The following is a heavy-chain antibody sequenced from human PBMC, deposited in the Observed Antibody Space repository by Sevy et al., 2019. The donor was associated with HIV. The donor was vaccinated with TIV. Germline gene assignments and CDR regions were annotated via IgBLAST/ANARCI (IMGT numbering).Heavy chain of an antibody. CDR3: ARARRGYNYAFDI. J-gene: IGHJ3*02. V-gene: IGHV1-69*06. D-gene: IGHD5-18*01. CDR2: IIPIFGTA. Sequence: ASVKVSCKASGGTFSSYAISWVRQAPGQGLEWMGGIIPIFGTANYAQKFQGRVTITADKPTSTAYMELGSLRSEDTAVYYCARARRGYNYAFDIWGQGTMVTVSS. CDR1: GGTFSSYA.